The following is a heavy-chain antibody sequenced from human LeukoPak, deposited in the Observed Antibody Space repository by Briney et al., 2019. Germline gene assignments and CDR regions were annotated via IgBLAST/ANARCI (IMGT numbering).Heavy chain of an antibody. V-gene: IGHV3-30*18. CDR2: ISYDGSNK. CDR1: GFTFSSYG. Sequence: GRSLRLSCAASGFTFSSYGMHWVRQAPGKGLEWVAVISYDGSNKYYADSVKGRFTISRDNSKNTLYLQMNSLRAEDTAVYYCAKDARPGYYGSGSYYTHWGQGTLVTVSS. CDR3: AKDARPGYYGSGSYYTH. J-gene: IGHJ4*02. D-gene: IGHD3-10*01.